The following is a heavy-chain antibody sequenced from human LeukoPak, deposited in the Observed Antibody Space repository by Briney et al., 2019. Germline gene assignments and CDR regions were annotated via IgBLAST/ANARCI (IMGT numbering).Heavy chain of an antibody. V-gene: IGHV1-69*13. CDR2: VIPLFDKR. CDR3: ARGLSYIVEVPEPMSSWGGMDV. Sequence: SETVSCTASVYTFTCYYMHWVRQAPGQGLEWMGGVIPLFDKRKYAQKFQGRVTTTADESTSTAYMELSSLTSEDAAVYYCARGLSYIVEVPEPMSSWGGMDVWGQGTTVTVSS. CDR1: VYTFTCYY. D-gene: IGHD2-2*01. J-gene: IGHJ6*02.